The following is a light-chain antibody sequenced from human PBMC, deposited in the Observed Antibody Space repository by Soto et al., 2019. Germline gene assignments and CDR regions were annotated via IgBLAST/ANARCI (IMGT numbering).Light chain of an antibody. V-gene: IGLV1-44*01. CDR2: SNN. Sequence: QSVLTKPPSASGTPGQRVTISCSGSFSNIGGNTVNWYQQLPGTAPTLLIYSNNQRPSGVPDRISGTKSGTSASLAISGLQSEDEADYYCAAWDDSLNGVVFGGGTKLTVL. J-gene: IGLJ2*01. CDR3: AAWDDSLNGVV. CDR1: FSNIGGNT.